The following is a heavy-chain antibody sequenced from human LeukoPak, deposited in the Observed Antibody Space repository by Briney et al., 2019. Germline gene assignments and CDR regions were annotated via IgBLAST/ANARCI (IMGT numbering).Heavy chain of an antibody. D-gene: IGHD5-12*01. V-gene: IGHV3-23*01. CDR3: AKRALRGYGGYDRVGFALN. J-gene: IGHJ4*02. CDR2: INGGGGST. Sequence: GASLRLSCAASGFTFSSYAMSWVRQAPGKGLEWVSGINGGGGSTYYADSVKGRFTISRDNSKNTLYLQMNSLRAEDTAVYYCAKRALRGYGGYDRVGFALNWGQGTLVTVSS. CDR1: GFTFSSYA.